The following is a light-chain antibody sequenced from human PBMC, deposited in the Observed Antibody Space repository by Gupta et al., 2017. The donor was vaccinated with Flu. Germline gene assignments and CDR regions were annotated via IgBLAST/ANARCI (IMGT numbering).Light chain of an antibody. CDR2: EVR. V-gene: IGLV2-14*01. CDR1: SSDVGGYNY. J-gene: IGLJ3*02. Sequence: QSALTQPASVSGSPGQSITISCTGTSSDVGGYNYVAWDQHHPGKAPKLIIYEVRKRPSGVSNRFSGSKSGNTASLTISGLQAEDEADYYCSSYTSSGTLVFGGGTKRTVL. CDR3: SSYTSSGTLV.